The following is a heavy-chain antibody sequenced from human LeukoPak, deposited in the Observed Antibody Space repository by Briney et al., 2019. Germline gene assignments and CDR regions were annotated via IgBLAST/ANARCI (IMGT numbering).Heavy chain of an antibody. CDR2: INWNGGIT. J-gene: IGHJ4*02. CDR3: ARVYSGSFSPFDY. V-gene: IGHV3-20*04. CDR1: GFTFDDYG. Sequence: GSLRLSCAASGFTFDDYGMNWVRQAPGKGLEWVSSINWNGGITGYADSVKGRFTISRDNGKNSLYLQMNSLRAEDAALYYCARVYSGSFSPFDYWGQGTLVTVSS. D-gene: IGHD1-26*01.